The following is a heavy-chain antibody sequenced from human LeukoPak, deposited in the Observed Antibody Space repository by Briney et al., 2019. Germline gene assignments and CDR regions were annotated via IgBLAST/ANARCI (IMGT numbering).Heavy chain of an antibody. CDR2: ISGSGGST. CDR3: AKETGGSYSSCDY. J-gene: IGHJ4*02. CDR1: GFTFSSYW. Sequence: PGGSLRLSCAASGFTFSSYWMHWVRQAPGKGLEWVSAISGSGGSTYYADSVKGRFTISRDNSKNTLYLQMNSLRAEDTAVYYCAKETGGSYSSCDYWGQGTLVTVSS. V-gene: IGHV3-23*01. D-gene: IGHD1-26*01.